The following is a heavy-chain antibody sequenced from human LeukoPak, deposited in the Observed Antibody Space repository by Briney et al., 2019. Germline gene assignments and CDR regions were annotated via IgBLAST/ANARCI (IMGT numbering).Heavy chain of an antibody. D-gene: IGHD2-2*01. V-gene: IGHV3-64*01. J-gene: IGHJ4*02. CDR3: AGGVLPAAMSEFDY. CDR2: ISSNGGST. Sequence: GGSLRLSCVVSGFTFSSYAMHWVRQAPGQGLEYVSAISSNGGSTYYANSVKGRFTISRDNSKNTLYLQMGSLRAEDMAVYYCAGGVLPAAMSEFDYWGQGTLVTVSS. CDR1: GFTFSSYA.